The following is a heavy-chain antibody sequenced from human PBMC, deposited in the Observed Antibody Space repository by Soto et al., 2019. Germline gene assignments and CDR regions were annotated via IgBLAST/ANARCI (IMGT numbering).Heavy chain of an antibody. Sequence: SDPLSQTYNNSGFSIRNRCYFWGWVRQPPGKGLEWIGSIYYSGSTYYNPSLKSRVTIFVDTSKNHFSLKLSSVTAADTAVYYCARHLGEGYFDYWGQG. J-gene: IGHJ4*02. V-gene: IGHV4-39*01. CDR1: GFSIRNRCYF. CDR2: IYYSGST. CDR3: ARHLGEGYFDY.